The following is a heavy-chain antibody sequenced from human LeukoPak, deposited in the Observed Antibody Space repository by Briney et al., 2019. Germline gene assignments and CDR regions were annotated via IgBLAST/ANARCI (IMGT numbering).Heavy chain of an antibody. CDR1: GFTFSSYG. CDR2: ISGSGSTR. Sequence: GGSLRLSCAASGFTFSSYGMHWVRQAPGKGLEWVSYISGSGSTRYYADSVKGRFTVSRDNAKNSLDLQMNSLRAEDTAVYYCARKQNCDYWGQGTLVTVSS. V-gene: IGHV3-48*04. CDR3: ARKQNCDY. J-gene: IGHJ4*02.